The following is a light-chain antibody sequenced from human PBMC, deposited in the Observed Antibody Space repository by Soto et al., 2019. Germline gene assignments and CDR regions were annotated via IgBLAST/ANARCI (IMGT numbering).Light chain of an antibody. CDR2: GAS. J-gene: IGKJ5*01. CDR1: QSISSSK. V-gene: IGKV3-20*01. Sequence: EIVMTQSPATLSVSPGESATLSCRASQSISSSKLAWYQQNPGQAPRLLMYGASNRATGIPARFSGSGSGTDFTLTISRLEPEDFAVYYCQQYGSSPITFGQGTRLEIK. CDR3: QQYGSSPIT.